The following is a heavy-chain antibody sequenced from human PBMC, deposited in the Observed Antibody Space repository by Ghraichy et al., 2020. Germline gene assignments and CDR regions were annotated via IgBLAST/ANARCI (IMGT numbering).Heavy chain of an antibody. CDR3: ANPQITIFGVVIYYYYYGMDV. CDR2: ISGSGGST. V-gene: IGHV3-23*01. CDR1: GFTFSSYA. J-gene: IGHJ6*02. Sequence: GGSLRLSCAASGFTFSSYAMSWVRQAPGKGLEWVSAISGSGGSTYYADSVKGRFTISRDNSKKTLYLQMNSLRAEDTAVYYCANPQITIFGVVIYYYYYGMDVWGQGTTVTVSS. D-gene: IGHD3-3*01.